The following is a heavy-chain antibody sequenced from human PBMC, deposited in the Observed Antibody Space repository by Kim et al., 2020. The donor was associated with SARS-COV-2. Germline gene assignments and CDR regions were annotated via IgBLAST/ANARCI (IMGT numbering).Heavy chain of an antibody. CDR2: ISYDGSNK. CDR1: GFTFSSYG. V-gene: IGHV3-30*18. CDR3: AKDLRSSTRLWFYYGMDV. J-gene: IGHJ6*02. Sequence: GGSLRLSCAASGFTFSSYGMHWVRQAPGKGLEWVAVISYDGSNKYYADSVKGRFTISRDNSKNTLYLQMNSLRAEDTAVYYCAKDLRSSTRLWFYYGMDVWGQGTTVTVSS. D-gene: IGHD2-2*01.